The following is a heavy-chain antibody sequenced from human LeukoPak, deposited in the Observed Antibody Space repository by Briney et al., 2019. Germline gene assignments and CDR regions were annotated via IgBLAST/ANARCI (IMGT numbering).Heavy chain of an antibody. CDR3: ATPTLDYYGSGSYYSSFDY. J-gene: IGHJ4*02. Sequence: ASVKVSCKASGGTFSSYAISWVRQAPGQGLEWMGWINPNSGGTNYAQKFQGRVTMTRDTSISTAYMELSRLRSDDTAVYYCATPTLDYYGSGSYYSSFDYWGQGTLVTVSS. CDR2: INPNSGGT. CDR1: GGTFSSYA. D-gene: IGHD3-10*01. V-gene: IGHV1-2*02.